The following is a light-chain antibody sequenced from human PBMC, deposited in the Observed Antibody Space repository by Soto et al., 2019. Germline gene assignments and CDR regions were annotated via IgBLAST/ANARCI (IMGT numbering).Light chain of an antibody. CDR1: QSVSIY. V-gene: IGKV3-11*01. J-gene: IGKJ4*01. Sequence: EIVLTQSPGTLSLSPGDRATLSCRASQSVSIYLAWYQQKPGQAPRLLIYDASNRVTGIPARFRGSLSGTDFTLTISIVEPEVFSVYYCQQRVDSFTFGGGTKLEIK. CDR3: QQRVDSFT. CDR2: DAS.